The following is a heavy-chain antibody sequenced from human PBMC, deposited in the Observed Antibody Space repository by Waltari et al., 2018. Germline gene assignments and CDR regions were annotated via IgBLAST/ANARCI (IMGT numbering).Heavy chain of an antibody. Sequence: QVQLQESGPELLKPSDTLSLTCAVSGYSITSSEWWAWIRQPLGRGLEWIGYIHYSGRTNNSPSLTSRVTLSVDTSKNQFSLNLSSVTALDTAVYYCARNRYGEAMDVWGKGTTVSVSS. D-gene: IGHD3-10*01. CDR3: ARNRYGEAMDV. J-gene: IGHJ6*03. CDR1: GYSITSSEW. V-gene: IGHV4-28*06. CDR2: IHYSGRT.